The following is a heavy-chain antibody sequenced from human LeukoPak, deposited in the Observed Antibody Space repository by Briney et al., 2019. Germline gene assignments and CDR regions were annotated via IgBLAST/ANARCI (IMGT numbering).Heavy chain of an antibody. CDR1: GFTFRSYA. CDR3: AKDGMATISYYFDY. D-gene: IGHD5-24*01. J-gene: IGHJ4*02. Sequence: VGSLRLSCAASGFTFRSYAMRCVRQAPGKGLEWVSAISGSGGSTYYADSVKGRFTISRDNSKNTLYLQMNSLGAEDTAVYYCAKDGMATISYYFDYWGQGTLVTVSS. CDR2: ISGSGGST. V-gene: IGHV3-23*01.